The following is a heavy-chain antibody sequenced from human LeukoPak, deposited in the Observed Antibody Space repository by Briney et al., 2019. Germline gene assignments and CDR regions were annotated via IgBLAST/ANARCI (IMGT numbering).Heavy chain of an antibody. CDR3: ATETNGRHYDY. D-gene: IGHD1-14*01. J-gene: IGHJ4*02. CDR2: IGPTGFDR. Sequence: GGSLRLSCTTSGLTFSTSGFNWVRQAAGKGLEWVASIGPTGFDRYHADSIKGRFTISRDNANNFLYLQMDSLRAEDTAVYYCATETNGRHYDYWGQGTLLTVSS. V-gene: IGHV3-21*06. CDR1: GLTFSTSG.